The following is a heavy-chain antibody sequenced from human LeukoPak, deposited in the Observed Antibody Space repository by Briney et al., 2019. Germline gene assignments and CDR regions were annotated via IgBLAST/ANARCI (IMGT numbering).Heavy chain of an antibody. CDR3: ARTPFNEPSEAYYYYYMDV. V-gene: IGHV3-74*01. CDR2: INTDGSST. Sequence: SGGSLRLSCAASGFTFSSYWMHWVRQAPGKGLVWVSRINTDGSSTSYADSVKGRFTISRDNAKNTLYLQMNSLRAEDTAVYYCARTPFNEPSEAYYYYYMDVWGKGTTVTVSS. J-gene: IGHJ6*03. D-gene: IGHD1-1*01. CDR1: GFTFSSYW.